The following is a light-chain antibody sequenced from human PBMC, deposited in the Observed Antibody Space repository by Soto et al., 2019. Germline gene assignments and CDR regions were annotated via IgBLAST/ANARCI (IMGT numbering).Light chain of an antibody. CDR3: QQSYTTPRT. Sequence: DIQMTQSPASLSASVGDRVTITCRATQGITTYLNWYQQKPGKAPKLLIHAASTLRSGFPSRFSGGGSGTDFTLTISSLQPEDFAIYYCQQSYTTPRTFGQGTMVEIK. CDR1: QGITTY. V-gene: IGKV1-39*01. J-gene: IGKJ1*01. CDR2: AAS.